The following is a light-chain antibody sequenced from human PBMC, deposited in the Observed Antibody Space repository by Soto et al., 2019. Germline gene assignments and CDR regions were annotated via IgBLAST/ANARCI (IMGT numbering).Light chain of an antibody. CDR2: NAS. V-gene: IGKV1-5*03. J-gene: IGKJ1*01. Sequence: DIQMTQSPSTLSRSVGDRVTITCRASQTISSWLAGYQQKPGKAPKLLIYNASTLKSGVPSRFSGSGSGTEFTLTISSLQPDDFATYYCQHYNSYSEAFGQGTMVELK. CDR3: QHYNSYSEA. CDR1: QTISSW.